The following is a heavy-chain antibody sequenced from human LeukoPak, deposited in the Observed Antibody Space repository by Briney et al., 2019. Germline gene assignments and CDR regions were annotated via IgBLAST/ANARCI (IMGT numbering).Heavy chain of an antibody. D-gene: IGHD3-3*01. CDR3: ARLRKYDDFWSGYFHYFDY. V-gene: IGHV4-59*08. J-gene: IGHJ4*02. CDR2: VHYSGST. CDR1: NASVSGYY. Sequence: SETLSLTCAVSNASVSGYYWSWIRQPPGKRLEWVGHVHYSGSTKYNPSLKSRVTASLDTSKNHLSLRLSSVTAADTAMYYCARLRKYDDFWSGYFHYFDYWGQGTLVTVSS.